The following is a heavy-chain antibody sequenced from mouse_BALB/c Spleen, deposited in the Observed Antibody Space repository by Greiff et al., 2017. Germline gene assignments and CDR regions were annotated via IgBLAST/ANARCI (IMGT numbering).Heavy chain of an antibody. D-gene: IGHD2-4*01. CDR2: IDPSDSET. CDR1: GYSFTSYW. V-gene: IGHV1S126*01. CDR3: ARSTMITTAWFAY. Sequence: QVQLKESGPQLVRPGASVKISCKASGYSFTSYWMHWVKQRPGQGLEWIGMIDPSDSETRLNQKFKDKATLTVDKSSSTAYMQLSSPTSEDSAVYYCARSTMITTAWFAYWGQGTLVTVSA. J-gene: IGHJ3*01.